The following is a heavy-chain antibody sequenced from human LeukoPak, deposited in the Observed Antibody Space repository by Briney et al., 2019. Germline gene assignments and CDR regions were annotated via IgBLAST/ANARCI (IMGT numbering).Heavy chain of an antibody. CDR2: MNPNSGNT. CDR1: GYTFTSYD. V-gene: IGHV1-8*01. Sequence: ASVKVSCKASGYTFTSYDINWVRQATGQGLEWMGWMNPNSGNTGYAQKFQGRVTMTRNTSISTAYMELSSLRSEDTAVCYCARGPYLDIVVVVAANFDYWGQGTLVTVSS. D-gene: IGHD2-15*01. J-gene: IGHJ4*02. CDR3: ARGPYLDIVVVVAANFDY.